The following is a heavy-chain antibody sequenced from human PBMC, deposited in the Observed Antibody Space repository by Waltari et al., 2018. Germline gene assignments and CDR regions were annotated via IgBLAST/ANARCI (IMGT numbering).Heavy chain of an antibody. CDR1: GDSISSYS. CDR2: IYTSGST. Sequence: QVQLQESGPGLVKPSETLSLTCTVSGDSISSYSSSTYSWVCIRQAAGKGLEWIGHIYTSGSTNYNPSLKSRLTMSVDTSKNQFSLTLSSVTAADTAVYYCARDNLGDFDYWGQGTLVTVSS. CDR3: ARDNLGDFDY. V-gene: IGHV4-4*07. J-gene: IGHJ4*02.